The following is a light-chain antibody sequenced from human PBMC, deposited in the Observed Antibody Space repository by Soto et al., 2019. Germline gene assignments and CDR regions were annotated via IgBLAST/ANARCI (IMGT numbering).Light chain of an antibody. CDR1: QAISNY. Sequence: DIQMTQSPSSVSASVGDRVTITCRASQAISNYLAWYQQKPGKVPKLLMYAASTLQSGVPSRFSGSGSVTDFTLTISSLQPEDVATYYCQNYNSAPITFGQGTQREIK. J-gene: IGKJ5*01. CDR3: QNYNSAPIT. V-gene: IGKV1-27*01. CDR2: AAS.